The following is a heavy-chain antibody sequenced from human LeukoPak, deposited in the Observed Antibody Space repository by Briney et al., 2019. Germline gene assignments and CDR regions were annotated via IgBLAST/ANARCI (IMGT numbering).Heavy chain of an antibody. CDR1: GYTFSRHG. D-gene: IGHD3-16*01. V-gene: IGHV3-33*01. CDR3: ARLWGGNGYSGGSLNL. CDR2: VWCDGRNR. Sequence: LSGGSLRPSCAASGYTFSRHGIHWVRQAPGKGLEWVAVVWCDGRNRDYADSVKGRFTISKDNSNNMVFLQMDRLRAEDTAVYYCARLWGGNGYSGGSLNLWGQGTLVTVSS. J-gene: IGHJ5*02.